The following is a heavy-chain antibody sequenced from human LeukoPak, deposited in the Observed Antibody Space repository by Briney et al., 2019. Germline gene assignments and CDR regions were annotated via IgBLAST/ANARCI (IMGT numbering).Heavy chain of an antibody. V-gene: IGHV7-4-1*02. CDR1: GYTFTTYS. J-gene: IGHJ4*02. CDR3: ARDREIIAFDY. CDR2: INTNTGNP. D-gene: IGHD3-10*01. Sequence: VASVKVSCRASGYTFTTYSMNWVRQAPGQGLEWMGWINTNTGNPTYAQGFTGRFVFSLDTSVSTAYLQISSLEAEDTAAYYCARDREIIAFDYWGQGTLVTVSS.